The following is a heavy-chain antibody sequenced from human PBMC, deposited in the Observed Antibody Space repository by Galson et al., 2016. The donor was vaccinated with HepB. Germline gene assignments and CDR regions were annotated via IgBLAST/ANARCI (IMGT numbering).Heavy chain of an antibody. CDR1: GFTFSSSS. D-gene: IGHD4-17*01. V-gene: IGHV3-23*01. Sequence: SLRLSCAASGFTFSSSSMSWVRQAPGKGLEWVSAIDGHDDRTYYADSVRGRFTISRDNSKNTLYLQINSLRAEDTAVYYCATGGDYDIWGQGTLVTVSS. J-gene: IGHJ4*02. CDR2: IDGHDDRT. CDR3: ATGGDYDI.